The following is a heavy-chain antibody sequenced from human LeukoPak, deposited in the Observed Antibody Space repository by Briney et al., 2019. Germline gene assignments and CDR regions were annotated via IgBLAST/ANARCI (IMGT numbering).Heavy chain of an antibody. CDR3: TYDILTGYYTDY. J-gene: IGHJ4*02. Sequence: SVKVSCKASGGTFSSYAISWVRQAPGQGLEWMGRIIPILGIANYAQKFQGRVTITADKSTSTAYMELSSLRSEDATVYYCTYDILTGYYTDYWGQRTLVTVSS. V-gene: IGHV1-69*04. D-gene: IGHD3-9*01. CDR1: GGTFSSYA. CDR2: IIPILGIA.